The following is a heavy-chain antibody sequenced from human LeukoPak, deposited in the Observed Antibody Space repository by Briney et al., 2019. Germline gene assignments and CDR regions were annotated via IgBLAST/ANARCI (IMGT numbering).Heavy chain of an antibody. V-gene: IGHV3-7*01. Sequence: AGGSLRLSCAASGFTFSSYWMSWVRQPPGKGLEWVANIKQDGSEKYYVASVKGRFTISRDNAKNSLYLQMNSLRAEDTAVYYCARDDCSSISCYHNWFDPWGQGTLVTVSS. CDR2: IKQDGSEK. CDR1: GFTFSSYW. CDR3: ARDDCSSISCYHNWFDP. D-gene: IGHD2-2*01. J-gene: IGHJ5*02.